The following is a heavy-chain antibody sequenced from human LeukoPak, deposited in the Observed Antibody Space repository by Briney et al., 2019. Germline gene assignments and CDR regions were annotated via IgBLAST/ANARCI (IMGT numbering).Heavy chain of an antibody. CDR2: ISSSGSTI. Sequence: GGSLRLSCAASGFTFSDYYMSWIRQVPGKGLEWVSYISSSGSTIYYADSVKGRFTISRDNAKNSLYLQMNSLRAEDTAVYYCAREHSLHYGSGSYYNDFDYWGQGTLVTVSS. CDR3: AREHSLHYGSGSYYNDFDY. D-gene: IGHD3-10*01. CDR1: GFTFSDYY. J-gene: IGHJ4*02. V-gene: IGHV3-11*01.